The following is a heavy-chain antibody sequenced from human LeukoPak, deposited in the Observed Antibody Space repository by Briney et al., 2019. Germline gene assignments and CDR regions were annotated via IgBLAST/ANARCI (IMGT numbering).Heavy chain of an antibody. Sequence: GESLKISCKASGYSFTYYFIAWVRQMPGKGLEWMGISYPGDSDTKYSPSFQGQVTISADKSTNTAYLQWSSLEASDTAMYYCARHLGGDRTSGYYNYWGQGTLVTVSS. J-gene: IGHJ4*02. V-gene: IGHV5-51*01. CDR1: GYSFTYYF. CDR3: ARHLGGDRTSGYYNY. D-gene: IGHD3-3*01. CDR2: SYPGDSDT.